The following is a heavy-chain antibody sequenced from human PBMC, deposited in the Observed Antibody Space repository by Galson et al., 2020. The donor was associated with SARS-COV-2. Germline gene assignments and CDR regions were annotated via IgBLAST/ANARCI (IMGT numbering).Heavy chain of an antibody. Sequence: ASVKVSCKASGYTFTSWEINWVRQATGQGLEWMGWTNPNSGNTGYGHKFQGRVTMTRNTSINTVYMELSSLTSEDTAVYYCVRKVDFLDNWGQGTLVTVSS. D-gene: IGHD2-15*01. CDR3: VRKVDFLDN. CDR2: TNPNSGNT. J-gene: IGHJ4*02. CDR1: GYTFTSWE. V-gene: IGHV1-8*01.